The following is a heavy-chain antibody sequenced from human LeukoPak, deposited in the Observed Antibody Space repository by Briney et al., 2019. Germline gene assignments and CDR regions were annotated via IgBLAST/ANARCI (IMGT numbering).Heavy chain of an antibody. CDR2: IYSGGST. CDR1: GLSFSDFY. CDR3: ARGNRP. V-gene: IGHV3-53*01. D-gene: IGHD1-14*01. J-gene: IGHJ5*02. Sequence: GGSLRLSCAASGLSFSDFYMSWVRQAPGKGLEWVSVIYSGGSTYYADSVKGRFTISRGNSKNTVYLQMNSLRAEDTAVYYCARGNRPWGQGTLVTVSS.